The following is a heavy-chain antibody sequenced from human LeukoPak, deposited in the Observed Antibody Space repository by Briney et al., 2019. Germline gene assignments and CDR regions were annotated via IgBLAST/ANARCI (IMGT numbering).Heavy chain of an antibody. CDR3: ARVTTMVRGVRPFNY. V-gene: IGHV1-18*01. J-gene: IGHJ4*02. CDR2: ISAYNSNT. CDR1: GYTFTSYG. Sequence: ASVKVSCKASGYTFTSYGISWVRQAPGQGLEWMGWISAYNSNTNYAQKLQGRVTMTTDTSTSTAYMELRSLRSDDTAVYYCARVTTMVRGVRPFNYWGQGTLVTVSS. D-gene: IGHD3-10*01.